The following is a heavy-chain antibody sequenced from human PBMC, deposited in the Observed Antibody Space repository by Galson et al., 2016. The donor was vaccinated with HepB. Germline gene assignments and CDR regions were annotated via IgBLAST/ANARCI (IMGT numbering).Heavy chain of an antibody. CDR2: ISSSSSDT. D-gene: IGHD4-23*01. CDR1: GFIFSRCS. V-gene: IGHV3-21*01. Sequence: SLRLSCAASGFIFSRCSMNWVRQAPGKGLEWVSSISSSSSDTHYADSVRGRFTISRDNAKNTLYLQMNSLRAEDTAVYFCVRDHSVVPTTAYNWFDPWGRGTLVTVSS. CDR3: VRDHSVVPTTAYNWFDP. J-gene: IGHJ5*02.